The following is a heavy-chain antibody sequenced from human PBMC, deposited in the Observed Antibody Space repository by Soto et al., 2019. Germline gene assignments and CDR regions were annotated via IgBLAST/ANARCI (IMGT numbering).Heavy chain of an antibody. V-gene: IGHV1-24*01. CDR3: ATDGDHHYDSSGYHAFDI. CDR2: FDPEDGET. Sequence: GASVKVSCKVSGYTLTELSMHWVRQAPGKGLEWMGGFDPEDGETIYAQKFQGRVTMTEDTSTDTAYMELSSLRSEDTAVYCCATDGDHHYDSSGYHAFDIWGQGTMVTVSS. J-gene: IGHJ3*02. CDR1: GYTLTELS. D-gene: IGHD3-22*01.